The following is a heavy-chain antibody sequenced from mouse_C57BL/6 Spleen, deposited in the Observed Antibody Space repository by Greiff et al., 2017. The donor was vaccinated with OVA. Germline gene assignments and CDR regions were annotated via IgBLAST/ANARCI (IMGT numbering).Heavy chain of an antibody. Sequence: VQLQQPGAELVRPGSSVKLSCKASGYTFTSYWMHWVKQRPIQGLEWIGNIDPSDSETHYTQKFKDKATLTVDKSSSTAYMQLSSLTSEDSAVYYCARWGITTAVDYWGQGTTLTVSS. CDR3: ARWGITTAVDY. D-gene: IGHD1-2*01. CDR2: IDPSDSET. CDR1: GYTFTSYW. V-gene: IGHV1-52*01. J-gene: IGHJ2*01.